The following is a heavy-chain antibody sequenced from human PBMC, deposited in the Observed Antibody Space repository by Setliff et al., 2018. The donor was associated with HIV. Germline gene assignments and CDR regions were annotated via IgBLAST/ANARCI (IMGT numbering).Heavy chain of an antibody. V-gene: IGHV3-23*01. J-gene: IGHJ6*03. Sequence: GGSLRLSCTASGFRFSNYAMTWVRQAPGKGLEWVATIGGVCFVSTYYADSVKGRFTISRDNSNNTLSLQMNSLGAEDTALYYCARHRFDFGYYYYYMDVWGKGTTVTVSS. CDR3: ARHRFDFGYYYYYMDV. CDR2: IGGVCFVST. CDR1: GFRFSNYA. D-gene: IGHD5-12*01.